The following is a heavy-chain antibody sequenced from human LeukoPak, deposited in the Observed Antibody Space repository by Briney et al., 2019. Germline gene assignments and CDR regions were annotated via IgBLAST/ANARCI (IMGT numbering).Heavy chain of an antibody. D-gene: IGHD3-10*01. CDR1: GYIFTKYG. Sequence: ASVNVSCKASGYIFTKYGISWVRQAPGQGLEWMGWISGYNGKTNYAEKLQGRVTMTTDTSTSTAYLELRSLRSDDTAVYYCARGSGERVTLVRGIYFYYYYMDVWGKGTTVTVSS. V-gene: IGHV1-18*01. CDR3: ARGSGERVTLVRGIYFYYYYMDV. J-gene: IGHJ6*03. CDR2: ISGYNGKT.